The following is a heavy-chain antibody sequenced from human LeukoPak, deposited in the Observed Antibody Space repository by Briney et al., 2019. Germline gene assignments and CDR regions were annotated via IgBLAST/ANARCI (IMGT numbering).Heavy chain of an antibody. D-gene: IGHD3-22*01. V-gene: IGHV4-39*01. CDR2: IYYSGST. Sequence: PSETLSLTCTVSGGSISSSSYYWGWIRQPPGKGLEWIGSIYYSGSTYYSPSLKSRVTISVDTSKNQFSLKLSSVTAADTAVYYCARHAYYYDSSGYSGYYWGQGTLVTVSS. CDR3: ARHAYYYDSSGYSGYY. CDR1: GGSISSSSYY. J-gene: IGHJ4*02.